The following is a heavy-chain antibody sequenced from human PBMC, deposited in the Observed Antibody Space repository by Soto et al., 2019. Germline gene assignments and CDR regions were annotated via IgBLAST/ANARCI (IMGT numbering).Heavy chain of an antibody. V-gene: IGHV3-11*06. Sequence: GGSLRLSCAASGFNFSDHYMNWIRQAPGKGLEWVSYISGSSRYTNFADSVKGRFTISRDNAKNSLYLQMDSLRAEDTAVYYCARHTSGWHYYDYWGQGTPVTVSS. CDR3: ARHTSGWHYYDY. CDR2: ISGSSRYT. CDR1: GFNFSDHY. D-gene: IGHD6-19*01. J-gene: IGHJ4*02.